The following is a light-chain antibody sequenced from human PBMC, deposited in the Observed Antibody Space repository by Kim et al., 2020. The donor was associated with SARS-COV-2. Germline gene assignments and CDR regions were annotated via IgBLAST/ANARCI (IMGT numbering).Light chain of an antibody. Sequence: EGAILSCRASQSIGISLGWYQHKPGQAPRLLIYDAAIRAAGIPDRFSGGGSGTDFTLTIGNLEPEDFAVYYCQQRNNWPPAVTFGGGTKVDIK. CDR2: DAA. CDR1: QSIGIS. J-gene: IGKJ4*01. V-gene: IGKV3-11*01. CDR3: QQRNNWPPAVT.